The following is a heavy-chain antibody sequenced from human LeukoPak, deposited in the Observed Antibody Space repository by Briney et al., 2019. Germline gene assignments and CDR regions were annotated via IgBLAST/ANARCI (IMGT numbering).Heavy chain of an antibody. V-gene: IGHV3-66*01. J-gene: IGHJ6*02. CDR2: IYSGGST. CDR3: ARGAPGNYGMDV. Sequence: GGSLRLSCAASGFTVSSNYMSWVRQAPGKGLEWVSVIYSGGSTYYADSVKGRFTISRDNSKNTLYLQTNSLRAEDTAVYYCARGAPGNYGMDVWGQGTTVTVSS. CDR1: GFTVSSNY.